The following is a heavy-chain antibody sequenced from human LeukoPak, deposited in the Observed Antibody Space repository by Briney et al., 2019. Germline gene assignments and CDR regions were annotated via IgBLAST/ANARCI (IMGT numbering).Heavy chain of an antibody. Sequence: GGSLRLSCAASGFPFANTWMHWVRHAPGKGLVWVSLIKNDGSTTNYADSVKGRFTISRDSAKNTVYLQMNSLRAEDTAVYYCAIGGTYGSGSWGQGTLVTVSS. J-gene: IGHJ4*02. D-gene: IGHD3-10*01. V-gene: IGHV3-74*01. CDR2: IKNDGSTT. CDR1: GFPFANTW. CDR3: AIGGTYGSGS.